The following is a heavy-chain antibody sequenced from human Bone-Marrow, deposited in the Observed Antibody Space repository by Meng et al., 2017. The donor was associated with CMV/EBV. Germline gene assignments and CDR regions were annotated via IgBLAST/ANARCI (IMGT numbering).Heavy chain of an antibody. CDR2: MNPNSGNT. V-gene: IGHV1-8*01. Sequence: ASVKVSCKASGGSFSNHAISWVRQATGQGLEWMGWMNPNSGNTGYAQKFQGRVTMTRDTSISTAYMELSSLTSEDTAVYSCARRGPDYYYAMDVWGQGTTVTVSS. J-gene: IGHJ6*02. CDR3: ARRGPDYYYAMDV. CDR1: GGSFSNHA.